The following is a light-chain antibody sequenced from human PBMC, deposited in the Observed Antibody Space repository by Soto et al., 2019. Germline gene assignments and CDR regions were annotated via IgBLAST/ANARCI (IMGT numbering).Light chain of an antibody. J-gene: IGKJ1*01. CDR2: DAS. CDR1: QSISSW. CDR3: QQDWA. Sequence: DIQMTQSPSTLSASVGDRVTITCRASQSISSWLAWYQQKPGKAPKLLIYDASSLESGVPSRFSGSGSGTEFTLPISSLQPDDFATYYCQQDWAFGQGTKVEIK. V-gene: IGKV1-5*01.